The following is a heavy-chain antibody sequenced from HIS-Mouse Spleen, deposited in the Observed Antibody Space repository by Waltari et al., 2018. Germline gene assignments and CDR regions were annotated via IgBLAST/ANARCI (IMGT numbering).Heavy chain of an antibody. J-gene: IGHJ3*02. CDR1: GGSISSSSYY. Sequence: QLQLQESGPGLVKPSETLSLTCTVSGGSISSSSYYWGWFRQPPGKGLEWIGSIYSSGSTYYNPSRKSRVTISVDTSKNQFSLKLSSVTAAETAVYYCARDGYSGYGHDAFDIWGQGTMVTVSS. CDR2: IYSSGST. V-gene: IGHV4-39*07. D-gene: IGHD5-12*01. CDR3: ARDGYSGYGHDAFDI.